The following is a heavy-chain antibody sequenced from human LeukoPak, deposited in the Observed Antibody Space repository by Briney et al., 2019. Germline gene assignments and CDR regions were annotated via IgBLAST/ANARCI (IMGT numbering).Heavy chain of an antibody. CDR1: GFTFSNYG. Sequence: GGSLRLSCAASGFTFSNYGMHWVRQAPGKGLESVAVISYDGSNKYYADSVEGRFTISRDNSKNTLYLQMNSLRAEDTAVYYCAKEDCTNGVCPGKNYFDYWGQGTLVTVSS. D-gene: IGHD2-8*01. CDR3: AKEDCTNGVCPGKNYFDY. V-gene: IGHV3-30*18. CDR2: ISYDGSNK. J-gene: IGHJ4*02.